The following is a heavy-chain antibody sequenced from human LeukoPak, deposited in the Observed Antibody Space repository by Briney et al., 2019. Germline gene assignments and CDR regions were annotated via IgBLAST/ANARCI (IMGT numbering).Heavy chain of an antibody. CDR2: INPSGGST. J-gene: IGHJ6*02. CDR3: ARDTALVTAPVYYGMDV. CDR1: VSTFTSYY. V-gene: IGHV1-46*01. D-gene: IGHD5-18*01. Sequence: ASVKVSCKASVSTFTSYYMHWVRQAPGQGLEWMEIINPSGGSTSYAQKFQGRVTMTRDTSTSTVYMELSSLKSEDTAVYYCARDTALVTAPVYYGMDVWGQGTTVTVSS.